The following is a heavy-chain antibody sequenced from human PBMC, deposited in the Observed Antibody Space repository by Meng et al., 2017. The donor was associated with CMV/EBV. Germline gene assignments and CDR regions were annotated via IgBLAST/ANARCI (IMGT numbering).Heavy chain of an antibody. CDR3: ARVGSYDFWSGYHYYFDY. D-gene: IGHD3-3*01. J-gene: IGHJ4*02. V-gene: IGHV3-48*03. CDR2: ISSSGSTI. Sequence: LKISRAASGFTFSSYEMNWVRQALGKGLEWVSYISSSGSTIYYADSVKGRFTISRDNAKNSLYLQMNSLRAEDTAVYYCARVGSYDFWSGYHYYFDYWGQGTLVTVSS. CDR1: GFTFSSYE.